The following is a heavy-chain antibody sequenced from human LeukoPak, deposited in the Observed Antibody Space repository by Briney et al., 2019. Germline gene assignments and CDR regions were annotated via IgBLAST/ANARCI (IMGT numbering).Heavy chain of an antibody. Sequence: PGRSLRLSCAASGFTFSSYGMHWVRQAPGKGLEWVAVISYDGSNKYCADSVKGRFTISRDNSKNTLYLQMNSLRAGDTAVYYCAKEPYSSGWYDYWGQGTLVTVSS. D-gene: IGHD6-19*01. J-gene: IGHJ4*02. CDR2: ISYDGSNK. CDR1: GFTFSSYG. CDR3: AKEPYSSGWYDY. V-gene: IGHV3-30*18.